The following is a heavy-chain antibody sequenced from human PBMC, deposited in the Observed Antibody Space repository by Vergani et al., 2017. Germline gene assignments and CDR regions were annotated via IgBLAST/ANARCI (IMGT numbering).Heavy chain of an antibody. J-gene: IGHJ6*02. D-gene: IGHD5-18*01. CDR1: GYTFTSYD. V-gene: IGHV1-8*01. Sequence: QVQLVQSGAEVKKPGASVKVSCKASGYTFTSYDINWVRQATGQGLEWMGWMNPNSGNTGHAQKFQGRVTMTRNTSISTAYMELSSLRSEDTAVYYCARAYTAMVLYYYGMDVWGQGTTVTVSS. CDR2: MNPNSGNT. CDR3: ARAYTAMVLYYYGMDV.